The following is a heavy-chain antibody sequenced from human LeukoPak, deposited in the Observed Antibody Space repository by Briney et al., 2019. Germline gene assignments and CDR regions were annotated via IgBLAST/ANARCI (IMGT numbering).Heavy chain of an antibody. Sequence: SETLSLTCTVSGGSISSGDYYWSWIRQPPGKGLEWIVYIYYSGSIYYNSSLKSPVTISLDTSKNQFSLKLSSVTAADTAVYYCASRTYYYDSSGPFNWFDPWGQGTLVTVSS. CDR1: GGSISSGDYY. CDR2: IYYSGSI. D-gene: IGHD3-22*01. V-gene: IGHV4-30-4*08. J-gene: IGHJ5*02. CDR3: ASRTYYYDSSGPFNWFDP.